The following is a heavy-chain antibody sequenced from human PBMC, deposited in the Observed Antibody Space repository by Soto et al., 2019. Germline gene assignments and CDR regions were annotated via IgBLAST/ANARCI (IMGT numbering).Heavy chain of an antibody. CDR1: GGSISGGDYC. CDR3: ARDSCGGDCYHDY. Sequence: LLTLPLTRRVAGGSISGGDYCWSWIRKPPGKGLEWIGYIYYSGSTYYNPSLKSRVTISVDTSKNQFSLKLSSVTAADTAVYYCARDSCGGDCYHDYWGQGTLVTVS. CDR2: IYYSGST. D-gene: IGHD2-21*02. J-gene: IGHJ4*02. V-gene: IGHV4-30-4*01.